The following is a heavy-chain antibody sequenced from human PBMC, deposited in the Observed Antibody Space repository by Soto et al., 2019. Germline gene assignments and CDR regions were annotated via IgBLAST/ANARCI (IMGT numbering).Heavy chain of an antibody. CDR1: GCSISSTIHY. Sequence: SETLSLTCTPSGCSISSTIHYWGWIRQPPGKGLEWIGSMSHSGSPGYNPSLRSRVTISVDVSKNYFSLKVTSVTAADTAIYYCVRHSVGTMDDFCGQGTLVT. J-gene: IGHJ4*02. D-gene: IGHD3-10*01. V-gene: IGHV4-39*01. CDR2: MSHSGSP. CDR3: VRHSVGTMDDF.